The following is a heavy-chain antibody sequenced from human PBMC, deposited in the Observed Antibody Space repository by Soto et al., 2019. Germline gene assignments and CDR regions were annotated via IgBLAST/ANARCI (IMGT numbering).Heavy chain of an antibody. J-gene: IGHJ5*02. D-gene: IGHD2-15*01. CDR1: GYTFTSYG. Sequence: ASVKVSCKASGYTFTSYGISWVRQAPGQGLEWMGWISAYNGNTNYAQKLQGRVTMTTDTSTSTAYMELRSLRSDDTAVYYCVVVAAPISNWFDPWGQGTLVTVSS. V-gene: IGHV1-18*01. CDR3: VVVAAPISNWFDP. CDR2: ISAYNGNT.